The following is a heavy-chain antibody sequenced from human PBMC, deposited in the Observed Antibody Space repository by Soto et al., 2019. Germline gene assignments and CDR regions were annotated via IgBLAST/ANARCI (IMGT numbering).Heavy chain of an antibody. D-gene: IGHD2-15*01. Sequence: GGSLRLSCASSGFTFSGYGMHWVRQAPGKGLEWVSAISGSGGSTYYADSVKGRFTISRDNSKNTLYLQMNSLRAEDTAVYYCAKDKSEVADRSLRFDPWGQGTLVTVSS. CDR1: GFTFSGYG. CDR3: AKDKSEVADRSLRFDP. J-gene: IGHJ5*02. V-gene: IGHV3-23*01. CDR2: ISGSGGST.